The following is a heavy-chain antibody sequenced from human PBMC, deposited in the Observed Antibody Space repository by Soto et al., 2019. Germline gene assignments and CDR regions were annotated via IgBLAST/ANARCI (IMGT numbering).Heavy chain of an antibody. CDR3: ARDSVALYYYYYGMDV. D-gene: IGHD2-21*01. CDR1: GFSLSNARMG. CDR2: IFSNDEK. J-gene: IGHJ6*02. V-gene: IGHV2-26*01. Sequence: GSGPTLVNPTETLTLACTVSGFSLSNARMGVSWIRQPPGKALEWLAHIFSNDEKSYSTSLKTRLTISKDTSKNQVVLTMTNMDPVDTATYYCARDSVALYYYYYGMDVWGQGTTVTVSS.